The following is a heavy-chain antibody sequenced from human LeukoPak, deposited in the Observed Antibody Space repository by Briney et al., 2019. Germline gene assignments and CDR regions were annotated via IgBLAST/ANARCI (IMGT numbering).Heavy chain of an antibody. CDR2: INHSGST. J-gene: IGHJ4*02. D-gene: IGHD2-15*01. CDR1: GGSFSGYY. Sequence: PSETLSLTCAVYGGSFSGYYWSWIRQPPGKGLEWIGEINHSGSTNYNPSLKSRVTISVGTSKNQFSLKLSSVTAADTAVYYCARGVYCSGGSCYEDYWGQGTLVTVSS. V-gene: IGHV4-34*01. CDR3: ARGVYCSGGSCYEDY.